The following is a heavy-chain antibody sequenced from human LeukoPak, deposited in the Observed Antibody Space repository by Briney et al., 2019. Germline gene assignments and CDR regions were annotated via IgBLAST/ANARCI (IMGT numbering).Heavy chain of an antibody. D-gene: IGHD2-2*01. J-gene: IGHJ3*02. Sequence: SETLSLTCTVSGASISSSTYYWGWVRQPPGKGLEWIGNIYYGGTINYNPSLKSRVTISVDTPKKQFSLKLSSVTAADTAVYYCARPLTRSYCSSNSCQGGAFDIWGQGTMVTVSS. CDR1: GASISSSTYY. CDR3: ARPLTRSYCSSNSCQGGAFDI. V-gene: IGHV4-39*01. CDR2: IYYGGTI.